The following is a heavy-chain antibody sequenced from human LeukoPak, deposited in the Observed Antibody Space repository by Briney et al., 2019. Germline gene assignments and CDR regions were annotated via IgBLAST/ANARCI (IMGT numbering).Heavy chain of an antibody. CDR2: ISAYKGNT. CDR1: GYTFISYG. Sequence: AAVKDSCKPSGYTFISYGISWGRPAPGQGIEWMGWISAYKGNTNYAQMNKGRVTITTDTTTSTAYMEVRSLRSDDTAMYYCARDVGDIVTIPAAISVPGGEGTLVSVP. CDR3: ARDVGDIVTIPAAISVP. V-gene: IGHV1-18*01. J-gene: IGHJ5*02. D-gene: IGHD2-2*01.